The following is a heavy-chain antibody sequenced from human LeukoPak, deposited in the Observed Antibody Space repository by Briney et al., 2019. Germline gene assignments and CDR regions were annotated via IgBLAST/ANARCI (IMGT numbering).Heavy chain of an antibody. V-gene: IGHV3-69-1*02. D-gene: IGHD3-22*01. CDR3: ARGFPYYYDTSGYFFDY. J-gene: IGHJ4*02. CDR2: ITKSNSM. CDR1: GFTFSYYS. Sequence: PGGSLRLSCAASGFTFSYYSLNWVRQAPGKGLEWVSSITKSNSMYYADSLKGRFTISRDNAKNSLYLQMNSLRAEDTAVYYCARGFPYYYDTSGYFFDYWGQGTLVTVSS.